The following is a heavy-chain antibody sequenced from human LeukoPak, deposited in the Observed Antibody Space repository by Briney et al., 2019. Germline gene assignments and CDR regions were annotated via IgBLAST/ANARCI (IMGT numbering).Heavy chain of an antibody. J-gene: IGHJ4*02. CDR1: GGTFISYA. CDR3: ARGGYPYLSTWYSDY. V-gene: IGHV7-4-1*02. D-gene: IGHD2-15*01. CDR2: INTNTGNP. Sequence: ASVKVSCKASGGTFISYAISWVRQAPGQGLEWMGWINTNTGNPTYAQGFTGHFVFSLDTSVSTAYLQISSLKAEDTAMYYCARGGYPYLSTWYSDYWGQGTLVTVSS.